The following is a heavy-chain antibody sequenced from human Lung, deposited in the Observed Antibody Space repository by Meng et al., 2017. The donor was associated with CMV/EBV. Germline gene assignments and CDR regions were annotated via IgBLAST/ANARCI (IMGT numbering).Heavy chain of an antibody. CDR2: ISSTSAYI. V-gene: IGHV3-21*01. CDR3: ATGATLDY. D-gene: IGHD3-10*01. J-gene: IGHJ4*02. CDR1: GFTFSSYR. Sequence: GGSLRLSCAASGFTFSSYRINWVRQAPGKGLEWVASISSTSAYIYYAESVEGRFIISRDNAKSSLYLTMDNLAVEDTAVYYCATGATLDYWGRGTLVTVSS.